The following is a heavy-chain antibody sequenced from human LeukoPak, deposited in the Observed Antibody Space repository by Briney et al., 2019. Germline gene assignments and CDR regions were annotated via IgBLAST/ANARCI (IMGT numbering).Heavy chain of an antibody. J-gene: IGHJ5*02. Sequence: GGSLRLSCSASTFTFSTYEMTWVRQAPGKGLEWVAVISYEGGTQHYADSVKGRFIISRDNPRNTLYLQMNILRTEDTAVYYCAKEGTPQVSTWYDLWGQGTQVIVSS. CDR1: TFTFSTYE. CDR3: AKEGTPQVSTWYDL. V-gene: IGHV3-30*18. CDR2: ISYEGGTQ. D-gene: IGHD3-10*01.